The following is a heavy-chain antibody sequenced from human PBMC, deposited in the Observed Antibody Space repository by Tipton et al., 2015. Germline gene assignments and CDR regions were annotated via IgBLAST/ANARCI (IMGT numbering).Heavy chain of an antibody. CDR3: ACQDYDSLTRDYQTVDY. CDR2: IYHRGDT. CDR1: AYSISSDYY. J-gene: IGHJ4*02. V-gene: IGHV4-38-2*01. Sequence: TLSLTCAVSAYSISSDYYWGWIRQPPGKGLEWIGSIYHRGDTNYNPSLKSRVTISLDTSKNQFSLKLNSVTAADTAVYYCACQDYDSLTRDYQTVDYWGQGTLVTVSS. D-gene: IGHD3-9*01.